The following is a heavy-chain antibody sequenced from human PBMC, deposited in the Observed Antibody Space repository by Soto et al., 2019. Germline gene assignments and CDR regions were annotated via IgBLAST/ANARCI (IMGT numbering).Heavy chain of an antibody. Sequence: QVQLVQSGAEVKKPGSSVKVSCKASGGTFSSYAISWVRQAPGQGLERMGGIIPIFGTANYAQKFQGRVTFTADKSTSTAYMELSSLRSEDTAVYYCASSEVSSSGMYYFDYWGQGTLVTVSS. V-gene: IGHV1-69*06. CDR3: ASSEVSSSGMYYFDY. CDR2: IIPIFGTA. CDR1: GGTFSSYA. D-gene: IGHD6-13*01. J-gene: IGHJ4*02.